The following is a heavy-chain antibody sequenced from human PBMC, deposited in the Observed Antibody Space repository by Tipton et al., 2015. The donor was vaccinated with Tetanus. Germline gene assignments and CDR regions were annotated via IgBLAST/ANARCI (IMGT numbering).Heavy chain of an antibody. Sequence: TLSLTCTVSGGSISSGGYYWSWIRQQPGRGLEWIGDIYFSGSTYYNPSLKSRVTISVDTSKNQFSLKLNSVTAADTFFYYCARDQARGARGWNYFDYWGQGTLVSVSS. V-gene: IGHV4-31*03. D-gene: IGHD1-26*01. J-gene: IGHJ4*02. CDR3: ARDQARGARGWNYFDY. CDR2: IYFSGST. CDR1: GGSISSGGYY.